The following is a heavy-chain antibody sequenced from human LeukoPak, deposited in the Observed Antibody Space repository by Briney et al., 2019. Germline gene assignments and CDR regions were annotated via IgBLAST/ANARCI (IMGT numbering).Heavy chain of an antibody. CDR1: GFTFSSYA. D-gene: IGHD3-9*01. J-gene: IGHJ4*02. V-gene: IGHV3-23*01. Sequence: GGSLRLSCAASGFTFSSYAMSWVRQAPGKGLEWVSAISGSGGSTYYADSVKGRFTISRDNSKNTLYLQMNSLRAEDTAVYYCAKDGPRDYDILTGYFRPSCYFDYWGQGTLVTVSS. CDR3: AKDGPRDYDILTGYFRPSCYFDY. CDR2: ISGSGGST.